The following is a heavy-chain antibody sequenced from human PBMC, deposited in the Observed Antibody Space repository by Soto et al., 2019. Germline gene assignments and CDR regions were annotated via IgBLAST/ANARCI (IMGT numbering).Heavy chain of an antibody. V-gene: IGHV4-39*02. Sequence: SETLSLTCSVSGGSISSSSYYWGWIRQPPGKGLEWIGSIYYSGSIYYNPSLKSRVTISVDTSKNQFSLKLSSVTAADTAVYYCARDKITGLFDYWGQGTLVTVSS. CDR3: ARDKITGLFDY. CDR1: GGSISSSSYY. D-gene: IGHD2-8*02. CDR2: IYYSGSI. J-gene: IGHJ4*02.